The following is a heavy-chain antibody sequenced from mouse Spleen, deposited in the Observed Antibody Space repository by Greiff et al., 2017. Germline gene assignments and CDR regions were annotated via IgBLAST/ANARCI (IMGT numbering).Heavy chain of an antibody. D-gene: IGHD1-1*02. J-gene: IGHJ3*01. V-gene: IGHV1-4*01. CDR1: GYTFTSYT. Sequence: VQLVESGAELARPGASVKMSCKASGYTFTSYTMHWVKQRPGQGLEWIGYINPSSGYTKYNQKFKDKATLTADKSSSTAYMQLSSLTSEDSAVYYCATGGGPAWFAYWGQGTLVTVSA. CDR3: ATGGGPAWFAY. CDR2: INPSSGYT.